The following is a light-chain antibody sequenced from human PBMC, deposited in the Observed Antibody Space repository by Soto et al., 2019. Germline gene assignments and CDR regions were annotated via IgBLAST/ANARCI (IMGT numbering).Light chain of an antibody. CDR2: EVS. J-gene: IGLJ1*01. Sequence: SLLSPPASVSASPGHSITISCTGTSSEVGGYNYVPWYQQHPGKAPKLMIYEVSNRPLGASNRFSGSKSGNTASLPVSGLQAEDEADYYCSSYTSNTTHVFGNGTKV. V-gene: IGLV2-14*01. CDR3: SSYTSNTTHV. CDR1: SSEVGGYNY.